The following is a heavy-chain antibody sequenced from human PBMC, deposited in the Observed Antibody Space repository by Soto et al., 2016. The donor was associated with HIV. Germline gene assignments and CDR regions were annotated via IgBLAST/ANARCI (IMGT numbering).Heavy chain of an antibody. CDR1: GFTFNNYA. V-gene: IGHV3-23*01. Sequence: EVQLLESGGGLVQPGGSLRLSCTASGFTFNNYAMSWVRQAPGKGLEWVSTISGSGDSTYYADSVKGRFTISRDNSKNTLYVQMNSLRAEDTAVYYCAKVWWLRLGAFDIWGQGTMVTVS. CDR2: ISGSGDST. J-gene: IGHJ3*02. D-gene: IGHD5-12*01. CDR3: AKVWWLRLGAFDI.